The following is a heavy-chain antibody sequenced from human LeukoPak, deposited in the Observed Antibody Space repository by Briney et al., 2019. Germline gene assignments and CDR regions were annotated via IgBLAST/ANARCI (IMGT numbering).Heavy chain of an antibody. CDR3: ARGHYYGWGIYFSSYYYGMDV. CDR2: INHSGST. V-gene: IGHV4-34*01. CDR1: GGSFSGYY. Sequence: SETLSLTCAVYGGSFSGYYWSWIRQPPGKGLEWIGEINHSGSTNYNPSLKSRVTISVDTSKNQFSLKLSSVTAADTAVYYCARGHYYGWGIYFSSYYYGMDVWGKGTPVTVSS. J-gene: IGHJ6*04. D-gene: IGHD3-10*01.